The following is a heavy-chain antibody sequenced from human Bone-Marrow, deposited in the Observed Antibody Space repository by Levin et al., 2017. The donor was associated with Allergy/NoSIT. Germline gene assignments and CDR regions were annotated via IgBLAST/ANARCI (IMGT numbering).Heavy chain of an antibody. CDR2: FDPEDGET. V-gene: IGHV1-24*01. D-gene: IGHD2-2*01. J-gene: IGHJ6*02. CDR3: AASGSPTDCSSTSCYVHGMDV. Sequence: ASVKVSCKVSGYTLTELSMHWVRQAPGKGLEWMGGFDPEDGETIYAQKFQGRVTMTEDTSTDTAYMELSSLRSEDTAVYYCAASGSPTDCSSTSCYVHGMDVWGQGTTVTVSS. CDR1: GYTLTELS.